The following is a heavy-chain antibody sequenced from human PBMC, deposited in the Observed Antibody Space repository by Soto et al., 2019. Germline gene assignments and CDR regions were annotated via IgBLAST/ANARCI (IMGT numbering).Heavy chain of an antibody. CDR1: GGSVSSGSYY. D-gene: IGHD3-10*01. CDR3: ARDVNGSLSFGELLLMSNWFDS. CDR2: IYYSGST. Sequence: PSETLSLTCTVSGGSVSSGSYYWSWIRQPPGKGLEWIGYIYYSGSTNYNPSLKSRVTISVDTSKNQFSLKLSSVTAADTAVYYCARDVNGSLSFGELLLMSNWFDSWGQGTLVTVSS. J-gene: IGHJ5*01. V-gene: IGHV4-61*01.